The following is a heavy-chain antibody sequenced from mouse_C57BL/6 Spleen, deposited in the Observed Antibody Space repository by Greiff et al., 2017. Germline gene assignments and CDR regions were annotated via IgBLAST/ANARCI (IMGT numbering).Heavy chain of an antibody. V-gene: IGHV5-4*01. CDR1: GFTFSSYA. D-gene: IGHD4-1*01. Sequence: EVQLQESGGGLVKPGGSLKLSCAASGFTFSSYAMSWVRQTPEKRLEWVATISDGGSYTYYPDNVKGRFTISRDNAKNNLYLQMSHLKSEDTAMYYGAREDRVKLGLYYFDYWGQGTTLTVSS. CDR2: ISDGGSYT. CDR3: AREDRVKLGLYYFDY. J-gene: IGHJ2*01.